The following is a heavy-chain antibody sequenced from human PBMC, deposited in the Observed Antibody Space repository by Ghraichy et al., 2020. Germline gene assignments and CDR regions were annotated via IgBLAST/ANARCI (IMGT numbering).Heavy chain of an antibody. V-gene: IGHV4-61*02. CDR2: IYTSGST. CDR3: ARLAVAGIHYYYYGMDV. Sequence: SETLSLTCTVSGGSISSGSYYWSWIRQPAGKGLEWIGRIYTSGSTNYNPSLKSRVTISVDTSKNQFSLKLSSVTAADTAVYYCARLAVAGIHYYYYGMDVWGQGTTVTVSS. D-gene: IGHD6-19*01. CDR1: GGSISSGSYY. J-gene: IGHJ6*02.